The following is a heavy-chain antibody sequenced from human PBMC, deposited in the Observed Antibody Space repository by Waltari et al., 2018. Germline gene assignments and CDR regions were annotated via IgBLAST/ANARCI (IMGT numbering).Heavy chain of an antibody. CDR2: SRSRRYSYST. D-gene: IGHD2-21*02. CDR1: GFPFGDFD. V-gene: IGHV3-72*01. CDR3: ARDLDGDSNLDY. J-gene: IGHJ4*02. Sequence: EVQLVESGGGVVQPGGSLRLSCAASGFPFGDFDMDWVSQASAKGLEWVGRSRSRRYSYSTEYAASVSGRFIISRDESENSIYLQMNSLKPEDTAVYYCARDLDGDSNLDYWGQGTLVTVSS.